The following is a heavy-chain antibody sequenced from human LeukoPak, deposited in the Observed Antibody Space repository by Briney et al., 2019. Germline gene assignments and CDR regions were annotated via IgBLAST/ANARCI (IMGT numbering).Heavy chain of an antibody. Sequence: GAPVKVSCKTSGYTFTEYGFSWVRQAPGQGLEWMGWISPYNSNTMHTQNFQDRVTIPTDTSAGTAYMELRSRRSDDTAVYYCARDPGHMVTTKYNVFDIWGQGTMVTVSS. CDR2: ISPYNSNT. CDR3: ARDPGHMVTTKYNVFDI. CDR1: GYTFTEYG. D-gene: IGHD4-17*01. V-gene: IGHV1-18*01. J-gene: IGHJ3*02.